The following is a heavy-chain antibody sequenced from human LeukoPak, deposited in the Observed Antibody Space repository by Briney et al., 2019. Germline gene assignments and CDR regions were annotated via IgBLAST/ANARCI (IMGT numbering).Heavy chain of an antibody. V-gene: IGHV4-28*01. D-gene: IGHD5-18*01. Sequence: SDTLSLTCAVSGYSIRSSNWWGWIRQPPGKGLEWIRYIYYSGSTYYNPSLKSRVTMSVDTSKNQFSLKLSSVTAVDTAVYYCARTAVDTTTNFDSWGQGTLVTVSS. CDR1: GYSIRSSNW. J-gene: IGHJ4*02. CDR3: ARTAVDTTTNFDS. CDR2: IYYSGST.